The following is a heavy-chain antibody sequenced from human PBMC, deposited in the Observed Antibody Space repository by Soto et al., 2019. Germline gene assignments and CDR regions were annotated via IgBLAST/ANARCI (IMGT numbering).Heavy chain of an antibody. V-gene: IGHV3-64*01. CDR2: ISSNGGST. D-gene: IGHD3-22*01. CDR1: GFTFSNYA. J-gene: IGHJ2*01. Sequence: EVQLVESGGGLVQPGGSLRLSCAASGFTFSNYAMHWVRQAPGKGLEYVSVISSNGGSTYYANSVTGRFAISRDNSKYTLFLQMGSLRAEDMGVYDCARGGDSGGSTALGWYFDLWGRGTLVTVSS. CDR3: ARGGDSGGSTALGWYFDL.